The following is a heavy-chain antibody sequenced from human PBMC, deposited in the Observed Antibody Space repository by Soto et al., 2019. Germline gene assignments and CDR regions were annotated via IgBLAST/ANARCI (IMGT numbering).Heavy chain of an antibody. D-gene: IGHD2-2*02. Sequence: EVQLVESGGGLVQPGGSLRLSCAASGLTFSSYWMHWVHQAPGKGLVWVSRINSDASVTTYADSVKGRFTISRDNAQNTLYLQMNSLRAEDTAVYYCARSEYTASRFGPWGQGILVTVSS. CDR3: ARSEYTASRFGP. V-gene: IGHV3-74*01. CDR2: INSDASVT. CDR1: GLTFSSYW. J-gene: IGHJ5*02.